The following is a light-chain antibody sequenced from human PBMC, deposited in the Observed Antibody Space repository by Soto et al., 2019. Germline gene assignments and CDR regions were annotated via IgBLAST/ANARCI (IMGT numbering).Light chain of an antibody. CDR1: SSDVGGYNY. Sequence: QSALTQPPSASGSPGQSVTISCTGTSSDVGGYNYVSWYQQHPGKAPKLMIYDVSKRPSGVPDRFSGSKSGNTASLTISGLQAEDEADYYCSSYAGSNTFVLFGGGTKLTVL. CDR2: DVS. CDR3: SSYAGSNTFVL. J-gene: IGLJ2*01. V-gene: IGLV2-8*01.